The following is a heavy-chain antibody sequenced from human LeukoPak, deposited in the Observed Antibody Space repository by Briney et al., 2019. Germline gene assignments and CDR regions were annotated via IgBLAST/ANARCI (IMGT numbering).Heavy chain of an antibody. J-gene: IGHJ4*02. CDR1: GYTFIDHY. CDR3: ARAGHNSNSGGYDF. V-gene: IGHV1-2*02. CDR2: TDPDTGDT. D-gene: IGHD3-22*01. Sequence: GASVKVSCKPSGYTFIDHYLHWVRQAPGQGLESLGWTDPDTGDTTYPQKFQGRVTMTRDTSISTAYMELNRLRSDDTAVYYCARAGHNSNSGGYDFWGLGTLVTVSS.